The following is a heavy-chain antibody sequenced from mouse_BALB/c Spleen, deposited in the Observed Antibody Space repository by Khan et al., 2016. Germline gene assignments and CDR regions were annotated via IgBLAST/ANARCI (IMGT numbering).Heavy chain of an antibody. V-gene: IGHV3-2*02. CDR1: GYSITSDYA. CDR3: ARFSFLYAYFDY. J-gene: IGHJ2*01. D-gene: IGHD2-3*01. Sequence: EVQLQESGPGLVKPSQSLSLTCTVTGYSITSDYAWNWIRQFPGNKLDWMGYISYSGTTSYNPSLRSRISITRDTSKNQFFLQLNSVTTEDTATYYCARFSFLYAYFDYWGQGTTLTVSS. CDR2: ISYSGTT.